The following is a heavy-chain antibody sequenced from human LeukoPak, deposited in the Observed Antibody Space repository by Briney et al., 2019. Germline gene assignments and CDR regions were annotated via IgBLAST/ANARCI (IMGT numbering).Heavy chain of an antibody. CDR2: ITASGANT. J-gene: IGHJ4*02. D-gene: IGHD2-15*01. CDR3: ARRYCSGGSCYYGY. CDR1: GFTFSTYA. V-gene: IGHV3-23*01. Sequence: GGSLRLSCAASGFTFSTYAMSWVRQAPGKGLEWVSAITASGANTYYADSVKGRFTIPRDNSKNTLYLQMNSLRAEDTAVYYCARRYCSGGSCYYGYWGQGTLVTVSS.